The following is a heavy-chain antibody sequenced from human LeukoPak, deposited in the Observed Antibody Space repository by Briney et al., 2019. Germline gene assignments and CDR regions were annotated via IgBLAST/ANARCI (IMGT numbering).Heavy chain of an antibody. D-gene: IGHD2-15*01. J-gene: IGHJ4*02. CDR3: ASLGYCSGGSCGPLA. V-gene: IGHV7-4-1*02. Sequence: ASVKVSCKASGYTFTGYYMHWVRQAPGQGLEWMGWINTNTGNPTYAQGFTGRFVFSLDTSVSTAYLQISSLKAEDTAVYYCASLGYCSGGSCGPLAWGQGTLVTVSS. CDR2: INTNTGNP. CDR1: GYTFTGYY.